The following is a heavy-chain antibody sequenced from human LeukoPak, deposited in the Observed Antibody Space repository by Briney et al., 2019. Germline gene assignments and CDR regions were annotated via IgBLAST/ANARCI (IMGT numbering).Heavy chain of an antibody. J-gene: IGHJ4*02. V-gene: IGHV3-23*01. Sequence: GGSLRLSCAASGFTFSSYSMNWVRQAPGKGLEWVSGLSDAGVRIFYSDSVKGRFTISRDNSKNTLYLQMDSLRAEDTAVYYCANTHCDSSPIVWNFWGQGTLVTVSS. CDR3: ANTHCDSSPIVWNF. D-gene: IGHD6-6*01. CDR2: LSDAGVRI. CDR1: GFTFSSYS.